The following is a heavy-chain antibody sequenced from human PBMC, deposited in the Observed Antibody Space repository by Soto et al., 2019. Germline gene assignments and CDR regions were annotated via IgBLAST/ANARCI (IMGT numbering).Heavy chain of an antibody. V-gene: IGHV1-2*04. Sequence: QVQLVQSGAEVKKPGASVKVSCKASGYTFTDYYIHWVRQAPGQWLEWMGWINPNNGGTNYAQKLQGWVTLPRDSSINTAYIELSRLRSDDTAVYYCARHWAESSAYFFDYWGQGTLVTIPS. CDR1: GYTFTDYY. CDR2: INPNNGGT. CDR3: ARHWAESSAYFFDY. J-gene: IGHJ4*02. D-gene: IGHD3-22*01.